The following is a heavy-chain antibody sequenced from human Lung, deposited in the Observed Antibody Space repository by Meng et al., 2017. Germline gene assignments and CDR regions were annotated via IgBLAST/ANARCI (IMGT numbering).Heavy chain of an antibody. D-gene: IGHD1-1*01. V-gene: IGHV3-74*01. CDR3: TNDRLNH. CDR2: INRDGTKP. Sequence: EWPLVESGGGLVPPGRSLRLSCAASGFTFTDHWMHWVRQGPGKGLVWVSRINRDGTKPTYADSVKGRFTISRDNAKNTLYLRMNNLRAEDTAFYYCTNDRLNHWGQGALVTVSS. CDR1: GFTFTDHW. J-gene: IGHJ1*01.